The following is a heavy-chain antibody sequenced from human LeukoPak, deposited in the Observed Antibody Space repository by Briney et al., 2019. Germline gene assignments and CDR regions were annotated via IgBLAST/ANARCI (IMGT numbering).Heavy chain of an antibody. Sequence: SETLSLTCTVSGGSISSYYWSWIRQPAGKGLEWIGRIYTSGSTNYNPSLKSRVTMSVDTSKNQFSLKLSSVTAADTAVYYCARNRQFAGRYCSTSCYRGGFDPWGQGTLVTVSS. CDR3: ARNRQFAGRYCSTSCYRGGFDP. D-gene: IGHD2-2*02. CDR1: GGSISSYY. J-gene: IGHJ5*02. V-gene: IGHV4-4*07. CDR2: IYTSGST.